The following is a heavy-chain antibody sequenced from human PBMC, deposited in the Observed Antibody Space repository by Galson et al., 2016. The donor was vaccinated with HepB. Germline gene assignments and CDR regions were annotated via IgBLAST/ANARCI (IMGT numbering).Heavy chain of an antibody. CDR3: VQGSTAPAV. D-gene: IGHD1-26*01. J-gene: IGHJ6*03. CDR1: GFTFSNYG. CDR2: ISRSGDST. V-gene: IGHV3-23*01. Sequence: SLGLSCAASGFTFSNYGMTWVRQAPGKGLEVVSSISRSGDSTDYADSVKGRFTISRDNSKNTLSLQMNSLTADDTAIYYCVQGSTAPAVWGKGTTVTVSS.